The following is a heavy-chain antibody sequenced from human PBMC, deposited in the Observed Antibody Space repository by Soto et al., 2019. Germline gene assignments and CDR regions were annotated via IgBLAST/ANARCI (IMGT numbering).Heavy chain of an antibody. CDR2: INAGNGNT. CDR1: VYTFTSYA. D-gene: IGHD1-26*01. Sequence: ASVKVSCKASVYTFTSYAMHWVRQAPGQRLEWMGWINAGNGNTKYSQKFQGRVTITRDTSASTAYMELSSLRSEDTAVYYCARNEWELPAYFDYWGQGTLVTVSS. V-gene: IGHV1-3*01. CDR3: ARNEWELPAYFDY. J-gene: IGHJ4*02.